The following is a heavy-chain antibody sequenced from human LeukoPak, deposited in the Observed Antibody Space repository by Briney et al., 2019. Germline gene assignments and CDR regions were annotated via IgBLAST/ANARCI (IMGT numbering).Heavy chain of an antibody. Sequence: PSETLSLTCSVSGVSISSYYWSWIRQPPGMGLEGFGYIYYSGSTNYNPSHKSRVTISVDTSKNQFSLKLSSVTAADTAVYYCARDHRNYNFWSGYHAFDIWGQGTMVTVSS. CDR1: GVSISSYY. CDR2: IYYSGST. V-gene: IGHV4-59*01. D-gene: IGHD3-3*01. J-gene: IGHJ3*02. CDR3: ARDHRNYNFWSGYHAFDI.